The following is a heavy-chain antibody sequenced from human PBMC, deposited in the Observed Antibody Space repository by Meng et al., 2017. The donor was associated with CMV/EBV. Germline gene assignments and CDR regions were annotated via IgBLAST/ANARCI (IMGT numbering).Heavy chain of an antibody. J-gene: IGHJ4*02. D-gene: IGHD2-2*01. CDR3: AKGDGLDQLQGPLADY. Sequence: GESLKISCAASGFTFSSYGMHWVRQAPGKGLEWVAFIRYDGSNKYYADSVKGRFTISRDNSKNTLYLQMNSLRAEDTAVYYCAKGDGLDQLQGPLADYWGQGTLVTVSS. CDR2: IRYDGSNK. V-gene: IGHV3-30*02. CDR1: GFTFSSYG.